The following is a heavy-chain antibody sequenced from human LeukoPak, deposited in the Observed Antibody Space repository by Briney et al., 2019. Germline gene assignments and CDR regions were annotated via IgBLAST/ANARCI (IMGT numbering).Heavy chain of an antibody. CDR3: ARVNGQLATLDG. J-gene: IGHJ4*02. V-gene: IGHV3-33*01. Sequence: GGSLRLSCAASGFTFSRHGMHWVRQAPGKGLEWVAVIWYDGSNKYYRDSVTGRFTISRDNSKNTLYLQMNSLTAEDTAVYYCARVNGQLATLDGWGQGTLVTVSS. CDR1: GFTFSRHG. D-gene: IGHD6-6*01. CDR2: IWYDGSNK.